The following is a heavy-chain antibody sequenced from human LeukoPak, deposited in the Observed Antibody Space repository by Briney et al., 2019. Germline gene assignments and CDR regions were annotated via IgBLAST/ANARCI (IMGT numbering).Heavy chain of an antibody. CDR1: GFSVSSNY. V-gene: IGHV3-53*01. J-gene: IGHJ3*02. Sequence: GGSLRLSCAPSGFSVSSNYMTWVRQAPGKGLEWLSVVYSGGSTYYADSVEGRFTISRDNSKNTLYLQMSSLRADDTAVYFCARGGDGYNFRFSAFDIWGQGTMVTVSS. CDR2: VYSGGST. D-gene: IGHD5-24*01. CDR3: ARGGDGYNFRFSAFDI.